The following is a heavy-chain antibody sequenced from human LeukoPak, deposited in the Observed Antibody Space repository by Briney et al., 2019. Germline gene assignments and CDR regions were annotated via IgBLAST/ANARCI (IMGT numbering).Heavy chain of an antibody. Sequence: PGGSLRLSCAASGFIFSSYSMSWVRQAPGKGLEWVSATSTSGDSTYYADSVKGRFSISRDNSKNTLYLHMNSLRAEDTAVYYCAKGYGGNRPLDYWGQGTLVTVSS. J-gene: IGHJ4*02. CDR1: GFIFSSYS. CDR2: TSTSGDST. D-gene: IGHD4-23*01. V-gene: IGHV3-23*01. CDR3: AKGYGGNRPLDY.